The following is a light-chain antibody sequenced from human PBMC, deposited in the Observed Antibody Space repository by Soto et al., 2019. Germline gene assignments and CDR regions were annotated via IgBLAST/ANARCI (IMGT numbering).Light chain of an antibody. Sequence: QSALTQPPSASGSPGQSVTISCTGTSSDVGGYNYVSWYQQHPGKAPKLMIYEVSKRPSGVPDRFSGSKSGNTASLTVSGLQAEDEADYYCSSYAGSNNQGVFGGGTKLTVL. CDR3: SSYAGSNNQGV. CDR1: SSDVGGYNY. J-gene: IGLJ3*02. V-gene: IGLV2-8*01. CDR2: EVS.